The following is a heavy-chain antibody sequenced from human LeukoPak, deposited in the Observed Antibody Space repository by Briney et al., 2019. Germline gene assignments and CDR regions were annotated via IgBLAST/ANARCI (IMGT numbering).Heavy chain of an antibody. D-gene: IGHD5-18*01. V-gene: IGHV4-39*07. CDR2: IYYSGST. CDR3: AREGYSYGFDP. CDR1: GGSISSSSYY. Sequence: SETLSLTCTVSGGSISSSSYYWGWIRQPPGKGLEWIGSIYYSGSTYYNPSLKSRVTISVDTSKNQFSLKLSSVTAADTAVYYCAREGYSYGFDPWGQGTLVTVSS. J-gene: IGHJ5*02.